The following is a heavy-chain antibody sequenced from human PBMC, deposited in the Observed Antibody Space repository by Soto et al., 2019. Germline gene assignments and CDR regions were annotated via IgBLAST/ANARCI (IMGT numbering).Heavy chain of an antibody. J-gene: IGHJ2*01. CDR3: ANRRGEGYFDF. Sequence: LXLSCAASGFTFSNFVMSWVSRAPGKGLEWVSAIGGTSVSTYYADSVKGRFTISRDNSKNTLSLQMSSLRAEDTAIYYCANRRGEGYFDFWGRGTLVTVSS. D-gene: IGHD3-10*01. CDR2: IGGTSVST. V-gene: IGHV3-23*01. CDR1: GFTFSNFV.